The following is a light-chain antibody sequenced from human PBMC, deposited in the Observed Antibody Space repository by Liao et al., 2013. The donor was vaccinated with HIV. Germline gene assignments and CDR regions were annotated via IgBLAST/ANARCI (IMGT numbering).Light chain of an antibody. J-gene: IGLJ2*01. V-gene: IGLV3-1*01. Sequence: SYELTQPPSVSVSPGQTASITCSGDKLGDKYACWYQQKPGQSPVLVIYQDSKRPSGIPERFSGSNSGNTATLTISGTQAMDEADYYCQAWDISIAVFGGGTKLTVL. CDR2: QDS. CDR1: KLGDKY. CDR3: QAWDISIAV.